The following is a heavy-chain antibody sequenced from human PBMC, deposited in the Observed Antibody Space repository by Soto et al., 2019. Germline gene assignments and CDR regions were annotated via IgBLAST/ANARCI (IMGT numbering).Heavy chain of an antibody. CDR3: ARQGRYSSSFTDY. J-gene: IGHJ4*02. Sequence: QLQLQESGPGLVKPSETLSLTCTVSGGSISSSSYYWGWIRQPPGKGLEWIGSIYYSGSTYYNPSLKSRVTISVETSKNQFSLKLSSVTAADTAVYYCARQGRYSSSFTDYWGQGTLVTVSS. V-gene: IGHV4-39*01. CDR2: IYYSGST. D-gene: IGHD6-13*01. CDR1: GGSISSSSYY.